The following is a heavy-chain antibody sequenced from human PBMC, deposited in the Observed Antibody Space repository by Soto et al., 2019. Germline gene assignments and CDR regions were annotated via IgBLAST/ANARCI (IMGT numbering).Heavy chain of an antibody. CDR3: AKARSGNYLYYFDN. V-gene: IGHV3-23*01. CDR2: ISGSGIST. CDR1: GFIFSSYA. J-gene: IGHJ4*02. D-gene: IGHD3-22*01. Sequence: SSGFIFSSYAMNWVRHTQGTGLAWIAGISGSGISTYYADSVKGRFTISRANSKTLLYLQISSLMTDDSAEYFCAKARSGNYLYYFDNWGQGTLVTVSS.